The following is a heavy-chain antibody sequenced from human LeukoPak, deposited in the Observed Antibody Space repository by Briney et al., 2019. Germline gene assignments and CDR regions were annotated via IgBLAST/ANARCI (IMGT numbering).Heavy chain of an antibody. J-gene: IGHJ4*02. CDR1: GNSISSGHY. D-gene: IGHD3-9*01. V-gene: IGHV4-38-2*02. CDR3: ARIFILSGFSSYFDH. CDR2: IYLSGTT. Sequence: SETLSLTCSVSGNSISSGHYWGWIRQTPGKGLEWIGSIYLSGTTYYNPSLKSRVTIPVDTSKNQFSLKLSSVTAADTAVYSCARIFILSGFSSYFDHWGQGTLVTVSS.